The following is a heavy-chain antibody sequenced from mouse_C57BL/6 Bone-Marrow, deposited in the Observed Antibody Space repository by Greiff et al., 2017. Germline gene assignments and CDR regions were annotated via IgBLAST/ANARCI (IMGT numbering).Heavy chain of an antibody. CDR3: ARQERSHYYFDY. J-gene: IGHJ2*01. V-gene: IGHV1-62-2*01. CDR1: GYTFTEYT. Sequence: QVQLQQSGAELVKPGASVKLSCKASGYTFTEYTIHWVKQRSGQGLEWIGWFYPGSGSIKYNEKFKDKATLNADKSSSTIYMELSRMTSADSAVFYCARQERSHYYFDYWGQGTTLTVSS. CDR2: FYPGSGSI.